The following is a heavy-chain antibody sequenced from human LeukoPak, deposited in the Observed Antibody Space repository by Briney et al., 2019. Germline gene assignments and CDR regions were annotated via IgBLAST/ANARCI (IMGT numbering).Heavy chain of an antibody. J-gene: IGHJ4*02. D-gene: IGHD3-22*01. V-gene: IGHV4-39*01. CDR1: GGSISSSSYY. Sequence: SETLSLTCTVSGGSISSSSYYWGWIRQPPGKGLEWIGSIYYSGSTYYNPSLKSRVTMSVDTSKNQFSLKLSSVTAADTAVYYCARLTPITMIVVGTIDYWGQGTLVTVSS. CDR2: IYYSGST. CDR3: ARLTPITMIVVGTIDY.